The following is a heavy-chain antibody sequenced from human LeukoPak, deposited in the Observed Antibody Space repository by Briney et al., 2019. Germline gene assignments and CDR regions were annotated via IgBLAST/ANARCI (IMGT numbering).Heavy chain of an antibody. CDR3: AGSLGYSSGWYAFDI. V-gene: IGHV3-48*01. Sequence: GGSLRLSCAASGFTFSSYSMNWVRQAPGKGLEWVSYISSSSSTIYYADSVKGRFTISRDNAKNSLYLQMNSLRAEDTAVYYCAGSLGYSSGWYAFDIWGQGTMVTVSS. CDR1: GFTFSSYS. J-gene: IGHJ3*02. D-gene: IGHD6-19*01. CDR2: ISSSSSTI.